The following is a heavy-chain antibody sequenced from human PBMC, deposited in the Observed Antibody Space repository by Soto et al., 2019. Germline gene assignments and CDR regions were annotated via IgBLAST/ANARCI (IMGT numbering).Heavy chain of an antibody. J-gene: IGHJ3*01. CDR3: AIEGKYFAFDL. CDR1: GNRFDSYG. CDR2: ISARNDDI. V-gene: IGHV1-18*01. D-gene: IGHD3-9*01. Sequence: QVKLVQSGPDVKKPGASVKVSGKASGNRFDSYGINWIRQAPGQGLEWMGWISARNDDIKYAHKFQDRVTLTRETSTTTAYMEMRGLRSDYTAVYYCAIEGKYFAFDLWGQGTMVTVSS.